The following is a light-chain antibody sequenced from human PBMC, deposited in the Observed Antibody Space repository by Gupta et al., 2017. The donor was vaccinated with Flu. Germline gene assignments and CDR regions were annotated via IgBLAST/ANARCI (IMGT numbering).Light chain of an antibody. CDR2: DVS. J-gene: IGLJ3*02. V-gene: IGLV2-14*01. Sequence: QSALTQPASVSGSPGQSITISCTGTNSDIRGYNSVSWYQQHPGKAPKLLIYDVSIRTSGVSDRFSGSKSGNTASLTISGLQAEDEADYYCSSYTTTSTVFGGGTKLAVL. CDR3: SSYTTTSTV. CDR1: NSDIRGYNS.